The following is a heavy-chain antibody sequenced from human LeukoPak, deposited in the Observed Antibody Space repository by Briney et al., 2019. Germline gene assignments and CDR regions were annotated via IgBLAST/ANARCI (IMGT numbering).Heavy chain of an antibody. D-gene: IGHD3-22*01. Sequence: PSETLSLTCAVSGGSISSGGYSWSWIRQPPGKGLEWIGYIYHSGGTYYNPSLKSRVTISVDRSKNQFSLKLSSVTAADTAVYYCARQTHYYDSSGYSFAFDIWGQGTMVTVSS. CDR2: IYHSGGT. CDR1: GGSISSGGYS. V-gene: IGHV4-30-2*01. CDR3: ARQTHYYDSSGYSFAFDI. J-gene: IGHJ3*02.